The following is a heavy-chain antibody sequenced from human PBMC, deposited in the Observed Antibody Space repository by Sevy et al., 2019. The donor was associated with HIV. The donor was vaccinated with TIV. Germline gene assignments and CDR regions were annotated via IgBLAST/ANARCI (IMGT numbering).Heavy chain of an antibody. D-gene: IGHD6-13*01. V-gene: IGHV4-39*01. CDR3: ATYIAAVGSNWFDP. J-gene: IGHJ5*02. Sequence: SETLSLTCTVSGDSISSSSSYWGWIRQPPGKPLEWIGSVHYSGSTYYNPSLKSRVTISVDTSESQFSLRLSSVTAADTAVYYCATYIAAVGSNWFDPWGQGTLVTVSS. CDR1: GDSISSSSSY. CDR2: VHYSGST.